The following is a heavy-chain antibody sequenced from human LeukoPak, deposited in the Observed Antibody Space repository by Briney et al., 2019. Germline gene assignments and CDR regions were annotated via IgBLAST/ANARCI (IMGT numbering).Heavy chain of an antibody. CDR1: SGSFNGYY. Sequence: SETLSLTCAVYSGSFNGYYWSWIRQPPGKGLEWIGEINHSGGTNYNPSLKSRVTMSVDTSKNQFSLKLSSVTAADPAVYYCARMTSGAFDMWGQGTMVTVSS. CDR2: INHSGGT. V-gene: IGHV4-34*01. J-gene: IGHJ3*02. CDR3: ARMTSGAFDM.